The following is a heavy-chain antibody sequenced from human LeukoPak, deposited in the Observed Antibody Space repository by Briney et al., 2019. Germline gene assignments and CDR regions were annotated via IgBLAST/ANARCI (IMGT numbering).Heavy chain of an antibody. V-gene: IGHV3-30*02. CDR2: IRYDGSNK. D-gene: IGHD3-10*01. Sequence: GGSLRLSCAASGFTFSSYGMHWVRQAPGKGLEWVAFIRYDGSNKYYADSVKGRFTISRDNSKNTLYLQMNSLRAEDTAVYYCAKGGGLGFGTLGDYWGQGTLVTVSS. J-gene: IGHJ4*02. CDR1: GFTFSSYG. CDR3: AKGGGLGFGTLGDY.